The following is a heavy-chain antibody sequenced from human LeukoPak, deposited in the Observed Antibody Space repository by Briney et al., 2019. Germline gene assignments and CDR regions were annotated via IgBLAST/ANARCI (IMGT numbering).Heavy chain of an antibody. D-gene: IGHD3-3*01. J-gene: IGHJ4*02. CDR3: ASSQRDFWSSYNFDY. V-gene: IGHV4-30-4*08. CDR2: IYYSGST. Sequence: SETLSLTCTVSGGSISSGDYYWSWIRQPPGKGLEWIGYIYYSGSTYYNPSLKSRVTISVDTSKNQFSLKLSSVTAADTAVYYCASSQRDFWSSYNFDYWGQGTLVTVSS. CDR1: GGSISSGDYY.